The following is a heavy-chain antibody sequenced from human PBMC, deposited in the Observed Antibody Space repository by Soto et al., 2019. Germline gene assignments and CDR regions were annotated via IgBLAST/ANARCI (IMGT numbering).Heavy chain of an antibody. CDR2: INHSGST. V-gene: IGHV4-34*01. Sequence: QVQLQQWGAGLLKPSETLSLTCAVYGGSFSGYYWSWIRQPPGKGLEWIGEINHSGSTNYNPSLKSRVTISVDTSKNQFSLKLSSVTAPDTAVYYCARGGRWELLLQHWGQGTLVTVSS. CDR1: GGSFSGYY. CDR3: ARGGRWELLLQH. J-gene: IGHJ1*01. D-gene: IGHD1-26*01.